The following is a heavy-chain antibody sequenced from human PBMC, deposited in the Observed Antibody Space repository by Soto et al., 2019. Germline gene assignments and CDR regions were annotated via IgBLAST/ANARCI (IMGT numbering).Heavy chain of an antibody. Sequence: ASVKVACKAAGHAFTGYGISWVRQAPGQGLEWMGWISAYNGNTNYAQKLQGRVTMTTDTSTSTAYMELRSLRSDDTAVYYCVRDERDHDFWSGANWFDPWGQGTLVSVSS. CDR2: ISAYNGNT. CDR1: GHAFTGYG. V-gene: IGHV1-18*01. D-gene: IGHD3-3*01. J-gene: IGHJ5*02. CDR3: VRDERDHDFWSGANWFDP.